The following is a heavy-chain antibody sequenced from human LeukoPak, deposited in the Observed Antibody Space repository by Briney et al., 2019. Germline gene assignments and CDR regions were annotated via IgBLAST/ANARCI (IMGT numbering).Heavy chain of an antibody. D-gene: IGHD2-15*01. CDR3: ARDNRYCIGGYCSNWFDP. CDR2: FSASGHS. CDR1: GDSISNDDYY. Sequence: SDTLSLTCTVSGDSISNDDYYWSCIRQPAGKGLEWIGRFSASGHSNYNPSLKRRLTISVDTSKNQFSLKLTSVTAADTAVYFCARDNRYCIGGYCSNWFDPWGQGKLVTVSS. J-gene: IGHJ5*02. V-gene: IGHV4-61*02.